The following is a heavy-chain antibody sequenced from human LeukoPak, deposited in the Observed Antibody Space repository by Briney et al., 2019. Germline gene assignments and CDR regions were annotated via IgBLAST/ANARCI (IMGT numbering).Heavy chain of an antibody. V-gene: IGHV1-18*01. CDR2: ISAYNGNT. D-gene: IGHD6-19*01. CDR3: ARRGLIAVAGTQDY. CDR1: GYTFTSYG. J-gene: IGHJ4*02. Sequence: GESLKISCKGSGYTFTSYGISWVRQAPGQGLEWMGWISAYNGNTNYAQKLQGRVTVTTDTSTSTAYMELRSLRSDDTAVYYCARRGLIAVAGTQDYWGQGTLVTISS.